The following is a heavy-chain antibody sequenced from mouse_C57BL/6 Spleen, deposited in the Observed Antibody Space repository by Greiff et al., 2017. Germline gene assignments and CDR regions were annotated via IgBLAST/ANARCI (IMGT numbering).Heavy chain of an antibody. D-gene: IGHD2-4*01. J-gene: IGHJ1*03. CDR3: ARHGDYHWYFDV. CDR2: ISSGGSYT. CDR1: GFTFSSYG. V-gene: IGHV5-6*01. Sequence: EVHLVESGGDLVKPGGSLKLSCAASGFTFSSYGMSWVRQTPDKRLEWVATISSGGSYTYYPDSVKGRFTISRDNAKNTLYLQMSSLKSEDTAMYYCARHGDYHWYFDVWGTGTTVTVSS.